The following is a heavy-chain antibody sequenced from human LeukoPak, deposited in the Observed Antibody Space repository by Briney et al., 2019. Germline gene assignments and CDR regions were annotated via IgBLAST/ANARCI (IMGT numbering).Heavy chain of an antibody. D-gene: IGHD6-6*01. CDR1: GYSFTSYW. V-gene: IGHV5-51*01. CDR3: ARRAFTSSSFSYYYYVDV. CDR2: IYPADSDT. J-gene: IGHJ6*03. Sequence: GESLKISCQGSGYSFTSYWISWVRQMPGKGLEWMGIIYPADSDTRYNASFQGQVTISADISIRTAYLQWSSLRASDSAVYYCARRAFTSSSFSYYYYVDVWGKGTTVTVSS.